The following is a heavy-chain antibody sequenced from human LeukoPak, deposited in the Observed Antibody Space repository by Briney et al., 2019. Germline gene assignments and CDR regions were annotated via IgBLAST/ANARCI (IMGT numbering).Heavy chain of an antibody. CDR3: ARPRTEYCSSTSCYHYFDY. J-gene: IGHJ4*02. Sequence: GESLKISCXGSGYSFTSYWIGWVRQMPGKGLEWMEIIYPGDSDTRYSPSFQGQVTISADKSISTAYLQWSSLKASDTAMYYCARPRTEYCSSTSCYHYFDYWGQGTLVTVSS. CDR1: GYSFTSYW. V-gene: IGHV5-51*01. D-gene: IGHD2-2*01. CDR2: IYPGDSDT.